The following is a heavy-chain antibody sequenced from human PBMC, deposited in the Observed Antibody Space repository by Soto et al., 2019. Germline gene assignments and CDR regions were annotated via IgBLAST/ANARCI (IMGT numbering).Heavy chain of an antibody. CDR3: VREGDCSGGTCFSGLHY. J-gene: IGHJ4*02. Sequence: EVPVVESGGGLVRPGGSLRLSCAASGFTFSNFWMTWVRQAPGKGLEWVANIKHDGSETYYVNSVKGRFTISRDNARSSLYLQMNSLRFEDTAVYYCVREGDCSGGTCFSGLHYWGQGTLVTVSS. CDR2: IKHDGSET. CDR1: GFTFSNFW. D-gene: IGHD2-15*01. V-gene: IGHV3-7*01.